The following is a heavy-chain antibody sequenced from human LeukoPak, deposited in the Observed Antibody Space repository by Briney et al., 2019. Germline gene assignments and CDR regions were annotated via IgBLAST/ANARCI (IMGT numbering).Heavy chain of an antibody. V-gene: IGHV6-1*01. Sequence: SQALSLTCAISGDSVSSNSAAWNWIRQSPSRGLEWLGRTYYRSKWYNDYAVSVKSRITINPDTSKNQFSLQLNSVTPEDTAVYYCARAIRYNWKHWFDPWGQGTLVTVSS. J-gene: IGHJ5*02. CDR2: TYYRSKWYN. CDR3: ARAIRYNWKHWFDP. D-gene: IGHD1-20*01. CDR1: GDSVSSNSAA.